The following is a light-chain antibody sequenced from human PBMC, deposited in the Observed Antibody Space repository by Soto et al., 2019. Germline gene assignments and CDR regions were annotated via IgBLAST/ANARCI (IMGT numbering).Light chain of an antibody. Sequence: EMELTQSPVTLSLSKKERATLSCRASQTFSNSFLSWFQQIPGQAPRLLIYGASMRATGIPDRFSGSGSGTDFTLPIFRLEPEDFAVYYCKQCVILSTFG. CDR2: GAS. CDR3: KQCVILST. V-gene: IGKV3D-20*02. J-gene: IGKJ2*01. CDR1: QTFSNSF.